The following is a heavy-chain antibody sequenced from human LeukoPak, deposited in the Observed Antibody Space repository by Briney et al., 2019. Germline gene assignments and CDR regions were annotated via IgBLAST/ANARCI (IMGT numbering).Heavy chain of an antibody. CDR1: GFTFSSYA. CDR2: ISYDGSNK. Sequence: GGSLRLSCAASGFTFSSYAMHWVRQAPGKGLEWVAVISYDGSNKYYADSVKGRFTISRDNSKNTLYLQMNSLRAEDTAVYYCAKDPYDILTGYYNFDYWGQGTLVTVSS. D-gene: IGHD3-9*01. CDR3: AKDPYDILTGYYNFDY. V-gene: IGHV3-30-3*01. J-gene: IGHJ4*02.